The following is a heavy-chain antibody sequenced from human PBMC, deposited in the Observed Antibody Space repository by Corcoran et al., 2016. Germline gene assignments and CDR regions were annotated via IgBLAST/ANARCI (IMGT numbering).Heavy chain of an antibody. V-gene: IGHV4-39*01. CDR1: GGSISSSSYY. D-gene: IGHD6-6*01. J-gene: IGHJ6*02. Sequence: QLQLQESGPGLVKPSETLSLTCTVSGGSISSSSYYWGWIRQPPGKGLEWIGSIYYSGSTYYNPSLKSRVTISVDTSKNQFSLKLSSVTAADTAVYYCARHRLQPVPLLGDYGMDVWGQGTTVTVSS. CDR2: IYYSGST. CDR3: ARHRLQPVPLLGDYGMDV.